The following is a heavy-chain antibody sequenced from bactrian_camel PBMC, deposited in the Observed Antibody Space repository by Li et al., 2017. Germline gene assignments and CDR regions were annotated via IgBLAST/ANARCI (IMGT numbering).Heavy chain of an antibody. CDR3: ANGGADFGYYMDNDVTLFGY. D-gene: IGHD2*01. J-gene: IGHJ6*01. CDR1: GYTFNYYY. Sequence: QLVESGGGLVQPGGSLRLSCAASGYTFNYYYMHWVRQAPGKGLEWVSSIYSDGSAFYADDVKGRFTISRDNAKRTVDLQMNSLKSEDTARYYCANGGADFGYYMDNDVTLFGYWGQGTQVTVS. V-gene: IGHV3S10*01. CDR2: IYSDGSA.